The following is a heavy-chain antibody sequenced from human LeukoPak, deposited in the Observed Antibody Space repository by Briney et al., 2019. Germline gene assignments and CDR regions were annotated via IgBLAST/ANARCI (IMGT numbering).Heavy chain of an antibody. CDR3: ARDKSSIFGALPPYYYYYGMDV. CDR1: GFTFSSYW. CDR2: IKQDGSEK. J-gene: IGHJ6*02. D-gene: IGHD3-3*01. V-gene: IGHV3-7*01. Sequence: PGGSLRLSCAASGFTFSSYWMSWVRQAPGKGLEWVANIKQDGSEKYYVDSVKGRFTISRDNAKNSLYLQMNSLRAEDTAVYYCARDKSSIFGALPPYYYYYGMDVWGQGTTVTVSS.